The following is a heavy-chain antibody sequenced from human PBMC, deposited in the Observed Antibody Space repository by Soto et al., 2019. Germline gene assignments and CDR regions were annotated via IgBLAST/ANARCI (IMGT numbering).Heavy chain of an antibody. Sequence: GGSLRLSCAASGFTFSSYAMHWVRQAPGKGPEWVALILYDGSNEYYADSVKGRFTISRDNGKNTLYLEMNSLGTEDSAVYNCARGPAYYDSVWGSFLHFWGQGTLVTVSS. D-gene: IGHD3-16*01. CDR1: GFTFSSYA. V-gene: IGHV3-30*03. CDR2: ILYDGSNE. J-gene: IGHJ4*02. CDR3: ARGPAYYDSVWGSFLHF.